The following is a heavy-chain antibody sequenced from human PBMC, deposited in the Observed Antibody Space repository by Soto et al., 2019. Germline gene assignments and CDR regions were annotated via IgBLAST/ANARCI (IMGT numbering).Heavy chain of an antibody. CDR3: ARGNVANWFDP. Sequence: LKISCKASGYTFVNYWIVWVRQMPGKGLEWMGIIYPSDSRTKYSPSFQGQVTMSADKSISTAYLQWDSLEASDTAIYYCARGNVANWFDPWGQGTLVTVSS. CDR1: GYTFVNYW. J-gene: IGHJ5*02. CDR2: IYPSDSRT. V-gene: IGHV5-51*01.